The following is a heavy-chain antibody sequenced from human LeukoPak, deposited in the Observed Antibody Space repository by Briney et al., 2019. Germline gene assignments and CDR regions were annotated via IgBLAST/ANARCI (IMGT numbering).Heavy chain of an antibody. CDR3: ARADCSGSTCYLRRSWFDP. J-gene: IGHJ5*02. CDR2: ISTSSRYI. CDR1: GFTFSSFD. V-gene: IGHV3-21*01. D-gene: IGHD2-2*01. Sequence: GGSLRLSCAASGFTFSSFDMSWVRQAPGKGLEWVSSISTSSRYIYYRDSVKGRFTISRDDAKNSLYLQMNSLRVEDTAVYYCARADCSGSTCYLRRSWFDPWGQGTLVTVSS.